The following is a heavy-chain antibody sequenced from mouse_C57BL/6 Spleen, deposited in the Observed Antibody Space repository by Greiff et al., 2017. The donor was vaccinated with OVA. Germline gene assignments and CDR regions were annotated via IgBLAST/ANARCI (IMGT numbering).Heavy chain of an antibody. CDR2: ISYSGST. D-gene: IGHD2-4*01. Sequence: EVKVVESGPGMVKPSQSLSLTCTVTGYSITSGYDWHWIRHFPGNKLEWMGYISYSGSTNYNPSLKSRISITHDTSKNHFFLKLNSVTTEDTATYYCARGYYDYDGFAYWGQGTLVTVSA. CDR1: GYSITSGYD. J-gene: IGHJ3*01. V-gene: IGHV3-1*01. CDR3: ARGYYDYDGFAY.